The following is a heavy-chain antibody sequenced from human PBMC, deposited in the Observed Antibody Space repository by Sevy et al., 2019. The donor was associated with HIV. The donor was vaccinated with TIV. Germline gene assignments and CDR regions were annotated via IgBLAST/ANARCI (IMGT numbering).Heavy chain of an antibody. CDR2: ISAYNGNT. CDR3: ARLLQPQEDFDY. J-gene: IGHJ4*02. Sequence: AAVKVSCKASGYTFTSYGISWVRQAPGQGLERMGWISAYNGNTNYAQKLQGRVTMTTDTSTSTAYMELRSLRSDDTAVYYCARLLQPQEDFDYWGQGTVVIVSS. V-gene: IGHV1-18*01. CDR1: GYTFTSYG. D-gene: IGHD1-26*01.